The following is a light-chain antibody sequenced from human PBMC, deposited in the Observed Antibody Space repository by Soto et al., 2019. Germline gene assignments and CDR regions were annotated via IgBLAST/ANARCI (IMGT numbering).Light chain of an antibody. V-gene: IGKV3-20*01. CDR1: QSVRNNY. Sequence: EIMLKQSPGTLSLTPGERATLSCRASQSVRNNYLAWYQQRPGQAPRLLISGASNRASGIPARFSAWGSGTDFTLTISRVDPADFAFYYCQQYFTSPITFGQGTRLEIK. CDR2: GAS. J-gene: IGKJ5*01. CDR3: QQYFTSPIT.